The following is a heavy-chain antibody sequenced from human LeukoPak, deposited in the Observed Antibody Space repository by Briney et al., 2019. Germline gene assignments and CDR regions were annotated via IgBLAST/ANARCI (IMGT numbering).Heavy chain of an antibody. J-gene: IGHJ4*02. D-gene: IGHD5-24*01. CDR3: ARAKDPAMATIYYFDY. CDR1: GYTFTGYY. Sequence: ASVKVSCKASGYTFTGYYMHWVRQAPGQGLEWMGWINPNSGGTNYAQKFQGRVTITADKSTSTAYMELSSLRSEDTAVYYCARAKDPAMATIYYFDYWGQGTLVTVSS. V-gene: IGHV1-2*02. CDR2: INPNSGGT.